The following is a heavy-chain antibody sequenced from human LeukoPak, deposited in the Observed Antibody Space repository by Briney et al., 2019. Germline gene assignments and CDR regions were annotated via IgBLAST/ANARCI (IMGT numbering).Heavy chain of an antibody. V-gene: IGHV1-46*01. J-gene: IGHJ4*02. D-gene: IGHD2-15*01. CDR2: INPSGGST. Sequence: ASVKVSCKASGYTFTSYYMHWVRQAPGQGLEWMGIINPSGGSTSYAQKFQGRVTMTRDTSTSTVYMELSSLRSEDTAVYYCARDRRFIPEYCSGGSCYRRSGDHFDYWGQGTLVTVSS. CDR3: ARDRRFIPEYCSGGSCYRRSGDHFDY. CDR1: GYTFTSYY.